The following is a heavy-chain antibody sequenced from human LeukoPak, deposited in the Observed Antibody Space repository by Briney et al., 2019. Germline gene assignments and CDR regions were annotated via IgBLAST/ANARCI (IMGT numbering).Heavy chain of an antibody. CDR1: GGSITTNNYY. CDR3: ATHQGGFNWFDP. V-gene: IGHV4-39*01. D-gene: IGHD3-16*01. J-gene: IGHJ5*02. CDR2: IYFSGTTT. Sequence: SETLSLTCTVSGGSITTNNYYWDWVRQPPGKGLEWLGNIYFSGTTTYYNPSLKSRVTMSLGTSKNQFSLQLSSVTATDSAVYYCATHQGGFNWFDPWGQGILVTVSS.